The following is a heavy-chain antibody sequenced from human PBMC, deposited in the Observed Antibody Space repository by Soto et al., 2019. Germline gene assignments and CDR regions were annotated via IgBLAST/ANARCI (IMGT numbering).Heavy chain of an antibody. Sequence: ETLSLTCAVYGGSFSGYYWSWIRQPPGKGLEWIGEINHSGSTNYNPSLKSRVTISVDTSKNQFSLKLSSVTAADTAVYYCARRDFWSGYNWFDPWGQGTLVTVSS. CDR3: ARRDFWSGYNWFDP. V-gene: IGHV4-34*01. D-gene: IGHD3-3*01. CDR2: INHSGST. CDR1: GGSFSGYY. J-gene: IGHJ5*02.